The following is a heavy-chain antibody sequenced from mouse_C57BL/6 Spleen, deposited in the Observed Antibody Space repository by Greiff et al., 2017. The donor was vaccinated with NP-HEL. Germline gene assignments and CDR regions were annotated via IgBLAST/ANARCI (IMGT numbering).Heavy chain of an antibody. CDR2: IDPETGGT. Sequence: QVQLQQSGAELVRPGASVTLSCKASGYTFTDYEMHWVKQTPVHGLEWIGAIDPETGGTAYNQKFKGKAILTADKSSSTAYMKLSSLTSEDSAVYYCTKGPRSACFAYWGQGTLVTVSA. D-gene: IGHD2-10*02. V-gene: IGHV1-15*01. J-gene: IGHJ3*01. CDR1: GYTFTDYE. CDR3: TKGPRSACFAY.